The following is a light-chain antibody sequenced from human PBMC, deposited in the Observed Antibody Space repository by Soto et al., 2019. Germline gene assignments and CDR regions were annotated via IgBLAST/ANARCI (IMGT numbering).Light chain of an antibody. CDR2: GAS. CDR1: QSVSSN. J-gene: IGKJ2*01. CDR3: QQYNKWPPYT. V-gene: IGKV3-15*01. Sequence: EIVMTQSPATLSVSPGERATLSCRASQSVSSNLAWYQQKPGQAPRLLIYGASKRATGIPDRFSGSGSGTEFTLTITSLQSEDFVVYYCQQYNKWPPYTFGQGTKADIK.